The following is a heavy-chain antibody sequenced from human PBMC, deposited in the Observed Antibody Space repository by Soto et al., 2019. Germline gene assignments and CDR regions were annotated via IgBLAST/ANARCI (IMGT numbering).Heavy chain of an antibody. CDR2: IYYSGST. CDR1: GGSISSYY. V-gene: IGHV4-59*01. J-gene: IGHJ3*02. CDR3: ASSPKNAFDI. Sequence: SETLSLTCTVSGGSISSYYWSWIRQPPGKGLEWIGYIYYSGSTNYNPSLKSRVTISVDTSKNQFSLKLSSVTAADTDVYYCASSPKNAFDIWGQGTMVTVSS.